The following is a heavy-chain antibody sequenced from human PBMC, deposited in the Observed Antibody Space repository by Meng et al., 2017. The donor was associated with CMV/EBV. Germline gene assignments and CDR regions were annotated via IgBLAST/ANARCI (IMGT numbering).Heavy chain of an antibody. D-gene: IGHD6-19*01. CDR1: GYTVTDYY. J-gene: IGHJ4*02. Sequence: QWQLVQLGAEVKKPGASVKVSCKASGYTVTDYYIHWVRQAPGQWLEWMGWINPNDDTNYAQNFQGRVTMTRDMSINTVYMELSRLTSDDTAVYYCARSSGWSRFDYWGLGTLVTVSS. CDR2: INPNDDT. CDR3: ARSSGWSRFDY. V-gene: IGHV1-2*02.